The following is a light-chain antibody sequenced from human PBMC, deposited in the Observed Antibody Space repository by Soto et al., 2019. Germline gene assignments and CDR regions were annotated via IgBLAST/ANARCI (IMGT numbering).Light chain of an antibody. CDR3: QQYGSSPRT. V-gene: IGKV3-20*01. CDR1: QSVRSSY. J-gene: IGKJ1*01. CDR2: AAS. Sequence: ENVLTQSPGTLSLSPGERATLSCRASQSVRSSYLAWYQQTPGQTPRLLIYAASSRATGIPDRFSGSGSGTDFSLTISRLEAEDFAVYYCQQYGSSPRTFGQGTKVDIK.